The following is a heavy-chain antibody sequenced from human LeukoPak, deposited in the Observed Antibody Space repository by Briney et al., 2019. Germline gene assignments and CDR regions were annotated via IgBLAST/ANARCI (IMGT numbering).Heavy chain of an antibody. CDR1: GFTFSNYF. CDR3: ARGPRLRRLLDY. CDR2: IWSDGSSQ. D-gene: IGHD3-16*01. V-gene: IGHV3-33*01. J-gene: IGHJ4*02. Sequence: GSLRLSCVASGFTFSNYFMHWVRQAPGRGLDWVALIWSDGSSQYYADSVKGRFTISRDNSKNTLYLQMNSLGAEDTAVYYCARGPRLRRLLDYWGQGTLVTVSS.